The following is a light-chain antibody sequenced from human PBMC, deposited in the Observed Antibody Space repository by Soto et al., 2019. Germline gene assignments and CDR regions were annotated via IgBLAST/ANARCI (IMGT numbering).Light chain of an antibody. J-gene: IGKJ1*01. CDR1: QSVSSSY. CDR3: QQYGSSPPT. Sequence: EIVLTQSPGTLSLSPGERATLSCRASQSVSSSYLGWYQQKPGQAPRLLIYGASSRATGIPDRFSGSGSGTDFTLTISSLEPEDFAVYYCQQYGSSPPTFGQGTKVEIK. V-gene: IGKV3-20*01. CDR2: GAS.